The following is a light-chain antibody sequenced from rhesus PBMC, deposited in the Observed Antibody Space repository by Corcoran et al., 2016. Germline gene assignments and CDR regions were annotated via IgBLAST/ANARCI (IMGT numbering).Light chain of an antibody. J-gene: IGKJ1*01. Sequence: DIQMTQSPSSLSASVGDTVTITCRASQSISSWLAWYQQKPGKAPKLLIYKASTLPSGVPSRFSGSGSGTEFTLTISSLQSEDFATYYCQQYSSSPPWTFGKGTKVEIK. CDR2: KAS. CDR1: QSISSW. V-gene: IGKV1-22*01. CDR3: QQYSSSPPWT.